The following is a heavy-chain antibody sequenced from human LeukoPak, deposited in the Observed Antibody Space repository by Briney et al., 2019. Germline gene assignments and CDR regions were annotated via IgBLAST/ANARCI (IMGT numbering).Heavy chain of an antibody. CDR3: AKSIGCSGGSCYFHPNDAFDI. CDR1: GFTFSSYG. CDR2: ISYDGSNK. D-gene: IGHD2-15*01. J-gene: IGHJ3*02. Sequence: QSGGSLRLSCAASGFTFSSYGMHWVRQAPGKGLEWVAVISYDGSNKYYADSVKGRFTISRDNSKNTLYLQMNSLRAEDTAVYYCAKSIGCSGGSCYFHPNDAFDIWGRGTMVTVSS. V-gene: IGHV3-30*18.